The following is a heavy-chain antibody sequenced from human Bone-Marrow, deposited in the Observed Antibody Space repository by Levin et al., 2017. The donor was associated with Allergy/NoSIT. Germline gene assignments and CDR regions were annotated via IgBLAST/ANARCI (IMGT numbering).Heavy chain of an antibody. V-gene: IGHV1-2*02. CDR1: GYTFTGYY. CDR2: INPNSGGT. J-gene: IGHJ3*02. D-gene: IGHD5-12*01. CDR3: ARENQRGYSGYDLSHDAFDI. Sequence: ASVKVSCKASGYTFTGYYMHWVRQAPGQGLEWMGWINPNSGGTNYAQKFQGRVTMTRDTSISTAYMELSRLRSDDTAVYYCARENQRGYSGYDLSHDAFDIWGQGTMVTVSS.